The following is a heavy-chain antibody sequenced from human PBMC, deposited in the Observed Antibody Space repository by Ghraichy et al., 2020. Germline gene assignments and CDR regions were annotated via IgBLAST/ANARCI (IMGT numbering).Heavy chain of an antibody. V-gene: IGHV1-8*01. CDR2: MNPNSGNT. CDR3: ARVPPTVAEWLPLIANYYYYGMDV. J-gene: IGHJ6*02. D-gene: IGHD3-3*01. CDR1: GDNFTTYV. Sequence: ASVKVSCKAAGDNFTTYVINWVRESTGQVLEWMGWMNPNSGNTGYAQKFQGRVTMTRNTSISTAYMELSSLRSEDTAVYYCARVPPTVAEWLPLIANYYYYGMDVWGQGTTVTVSS.